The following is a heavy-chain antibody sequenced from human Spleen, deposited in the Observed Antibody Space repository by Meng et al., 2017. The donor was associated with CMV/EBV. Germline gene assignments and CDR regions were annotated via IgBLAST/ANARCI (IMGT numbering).Heavy chain of an antibody. D-gene: IGHD2-21*01. CDR2: ISASKGNT. CDR3: ARAGLLFFGIDY. V-gene: IGHV1-18*01. CDR1: GYQFISYG. Sequence: CETSGYQFISYGISWVRQAPGQGLEWMGWISASKGNTNYAQKVQGRVTITTDTSTSTAYMELRSLRSDDTAVYYCARAGLLFFGIDYWGQGTLVTVSS. J-gene: IGHJ4*02.